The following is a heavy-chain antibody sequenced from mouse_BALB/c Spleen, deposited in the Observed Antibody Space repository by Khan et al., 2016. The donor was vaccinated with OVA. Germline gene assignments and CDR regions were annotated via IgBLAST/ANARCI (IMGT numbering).Heavy chain of an antibody. CDR3: ATSYVCGYYFDY. CDR2: ISSYSSTI. D-gene: IGHD6-1*01. J-gene: IGHJ2*01. CDR1: GFTFTSYG. Sequence: EVTLVESGGGLVQSGGSRKLSCAASGFTFTSYGMHWIRQAPEKGLEWVAYISSYSSTIYYAATVKGRFPISRDNPKNTLFLQLTSLRSGDTAMYFCATSYVCGYYFDYWGQGTTLTVSA. V-gene: IGHV5-17*02.